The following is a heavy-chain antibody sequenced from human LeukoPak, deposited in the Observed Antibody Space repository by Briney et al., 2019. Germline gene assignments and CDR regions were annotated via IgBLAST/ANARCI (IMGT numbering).Heavy chain of an antibody. V-gene: IGHV3-30-3*01. J-gene: IGHJ4*02. Sequence: GGSLRLSCAASGFTFSSYAMHWVRQAPGKGLEWVAVISYDGSNKYYADSVKGRFTISRDNSKNTLYLQMNSLRAKDTAVYYCARGGEEMATISYWGQGTLVTVSS. D-gene: IGHD5-24*01. CDR2: ISYDGSNK. CDR1: GFTFSSYA. CDR3: ARGGEEMATISY.